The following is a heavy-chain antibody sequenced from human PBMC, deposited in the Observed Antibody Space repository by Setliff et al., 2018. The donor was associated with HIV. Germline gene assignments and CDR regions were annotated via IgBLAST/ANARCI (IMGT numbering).Heavy chain of an antibody. CDR3: ARHRPWEVDVFDI. V-gene: IGHV4-59*08. J-gene: IGHJ3*02. CDR2: ISYNGIT. Sequence: SSETLSLTCGVSGGSMRNYYWSWIRQPPRKGLEWVGYISYNGITTYNPSLKSRVTISVDTSTNQFSLKLTSVTAADTAVYYCARHRPWEVDVFDIWGQGTMVTVSS. CDR1: GGSMRNYY. D-gene: IGHD1-26*01.